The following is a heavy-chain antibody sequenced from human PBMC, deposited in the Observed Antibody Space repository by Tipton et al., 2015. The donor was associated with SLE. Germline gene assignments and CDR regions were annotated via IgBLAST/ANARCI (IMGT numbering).Heavy chain of an antibody. J-gene: IGHJ6*02. CDR3: ARGYGSGSYDYYYGMDV. Sequence: GLVKPSETLSLTCAVHGGSVSGYFWSWIRQSPGKGLEWLGEINHGGGTNYNPSLKSRVTISVDKSKNQFSLKLSSVTAADTAVYYCARGYGSGSYDYYYGMDVWGQGTTVTVSS. CDR1: GGSVSGYF. D-gene: IGHD3-10*01. CDR2: INHGGGT. V-gene: IGHV4-34*01.